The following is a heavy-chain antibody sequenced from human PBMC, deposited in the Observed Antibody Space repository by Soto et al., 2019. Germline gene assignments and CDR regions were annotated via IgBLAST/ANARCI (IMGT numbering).Heavy chain of an antibody. Sequence: PSETLSLTCTVSGVSIRNFYWTWIRQPPGRGLEWIGYMYYSGSTNYHPSLKSRVTMSVDTSRNQFSLKLTSMTASDTAVYYCAISRSKWSQFDSLCQGTVLTISS. CDR3: AISRSKWSQFDS. V-gene: IGHV4-59*01. J-gene: IGHJ4*02. D-gene: IGHD1-26*01. CDR1: GVSIRNFY. CDR2: MYYSGST.